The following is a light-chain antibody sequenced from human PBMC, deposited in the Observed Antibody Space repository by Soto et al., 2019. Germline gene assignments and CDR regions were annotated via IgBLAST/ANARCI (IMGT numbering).Light chain of an antibody. CDR3: QQYGSAPS. CDR2: DTS. J-gene: IGKJ1*01. CDR1: QSVVGGY. Sequence: DIVLTQSPATLSLSPGDSVTLSCRATQSVVGGYFAWYQQKPGLAPRLIIYDTSVRASGIPDRISGSGSGTHFTLTISRLEPEDFAVEYCQQYGSAPSFGQGTKVEI. V-gene: IGKV3D-20*01.